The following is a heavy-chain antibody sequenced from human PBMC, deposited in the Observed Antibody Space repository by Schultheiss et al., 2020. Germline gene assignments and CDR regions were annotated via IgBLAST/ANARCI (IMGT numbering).Heavy chain of an antibody. J-gene: IGHJ5*02. CDR2: INPNSGGT. D-gene: IGHD6-6*01. CDR3: ARLQLPSP. Sequence: ASVKVSCKASRYTFTGYYMHWLRQAPGQGIEWMGRINPNSGGTDYAQKFQDRVTMTRDTSISTAYMELNRLRSDDTAMYYCARLQLPSPWGQGTLVTVSS. CDR1: RYTFTGYY. V-gene: IGHV1-2*06.